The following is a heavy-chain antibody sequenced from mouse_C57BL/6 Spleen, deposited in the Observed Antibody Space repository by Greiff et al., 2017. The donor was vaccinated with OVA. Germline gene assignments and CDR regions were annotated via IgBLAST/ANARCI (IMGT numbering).Heavy chain of an antibody. Sequence: VQLQQSGAELVRPGASVTLSCKASGYTFTDYEMHWVKQRPVHGLEWIGAIDPETGGTAYNQKFKGKAILTADKSSSTAYMELRSLASEDSAVYYCTRWYDYDVDYWGQGTTLTVSS. V-gene: IGHV1-15*01. J-gene: IGHJ2*01. D-gene: IGHD2-4*01. CDR3: TRWYDYDVDY. CDR1: GYTFTDYE. CDR2: IDPETGGT.